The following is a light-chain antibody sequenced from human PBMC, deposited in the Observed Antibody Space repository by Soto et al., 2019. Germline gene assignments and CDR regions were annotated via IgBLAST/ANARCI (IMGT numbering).Light chain of an antibody. CDR1: QSVSSNH. J-gene: IGKJ1*01. CDR2: GAF. CDR3: QQYGSSPRT. V-gene: IGKV3-20*01. Sequence: EIMLTQSPGTLSLSPGERATLSCRASQSVSSNHLAWYQQKPGQAPRLLIYGAFSRATGMPDRFSGSGSGTDFTLTISRLEPQDFAVYYCQQYGSSPRTFGQGTKVEV.